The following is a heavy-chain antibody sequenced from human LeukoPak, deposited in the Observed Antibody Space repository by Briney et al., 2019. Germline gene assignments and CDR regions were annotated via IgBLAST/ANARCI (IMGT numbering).Heavy chain of an antibody. CDR3: ARLYYYDSSGSTYYFDY. D-gene: IGHD3-22*01. Sequence: PSETLSLTCTVSGGPISSYYWSWIRQPPGKGLEWIGYIYYSGSTNYNPSLKSRVTISVGTSKNQFSLKLSSVTAADTAVYYYARLYYYDSSGSTYYFDYWGQGTLVTVSS. J-gene: IGHJ4*02. V-gene: IGHV4-59*01. CDR2: IYYSGST. CDR1: GGPISSYY.